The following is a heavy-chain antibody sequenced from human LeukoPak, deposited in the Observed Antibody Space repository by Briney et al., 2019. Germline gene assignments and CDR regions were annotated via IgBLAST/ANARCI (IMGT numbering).Heavy chain of an antibody. CDR1: GDSVSSNSAA. Sequence: QTLSLTCAISGDSVSSNSAAWNWIRQSPSRGLEWLGRTYYRSKWYNDYAVSVKSRITINPDTSKNQFSLQLNSVTPEDTAVYYCAREDCSGGSCYTYYYYGMDVWGQGTTVTVSS. CDR3: AREDCSGGSCYTYYYYGMDV. V-gene: IGHV6-1*01. CDR2: TYYRSKWYN. J-gene: IGHJ6*02. D-gene: IGHD2-15*01.